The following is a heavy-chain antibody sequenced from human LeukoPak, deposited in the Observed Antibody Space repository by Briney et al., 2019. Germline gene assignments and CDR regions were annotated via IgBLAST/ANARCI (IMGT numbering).Heavy chain of an antibody. J-gene: IGHJ4*02. V-gene: IGHV1-18*01. D-gene: IGHD6-19*01. CDR2: IRSDNGKT. CDR1: NYTFTAYG. Sequence: GASVKVSCKTFNYTFTAYGINWVRQAPGQGLEWMGWIRSDNGKTNYAQKLQGRVTLTTDTTTSTAYMALRSLRSDDTAIYYCARDYSSGWYSVDYWGQGTLITVSS. CDR3: ARDYSSGWYSVDY.